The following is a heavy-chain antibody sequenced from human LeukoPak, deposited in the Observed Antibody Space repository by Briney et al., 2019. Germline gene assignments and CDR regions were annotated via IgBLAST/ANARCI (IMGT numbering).Heavy chain of an antibody. D-gene: IGHD3-22*01. J-gene: IGHJ4*02. CDR1: GGSISSYY. Sequence: PSETLSLTCTVSGGSISSYYWSWIRQPPGKGLEWIGYIYYSGSTNYNPSLKSRVTISVDTSKNQFSLKLSSVTAADTAVYCCARRNYDSSGYYVDYWGQGTLVTVSS. CDR3: ARRNYDSSGYYVDY. CDR2: IYYSGST. V-gene: IGHV4-59*01.